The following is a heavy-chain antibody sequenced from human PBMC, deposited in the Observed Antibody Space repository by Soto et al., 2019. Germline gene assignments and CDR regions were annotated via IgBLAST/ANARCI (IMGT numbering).Heavy chain of an antibody. Sequence: GASVKVSCKASGYTFTSYYMHWVRQAPGQGLEWMGIINPSGGSTSYAQKFQGRVTMTRDTSTSTVYMELSSLRSEDTAVYYCARDRDTIFGVVVAFDYWGQGTLVTVSS. CDR2: INPSGGST. CDR1: GYTFTSYY. D-gene: IGHD3-3*01. V-gene: IGHV1-46*01. CDR3: ARDRDTIFGVVVAFDY. J-gene: IGHJ4*02.